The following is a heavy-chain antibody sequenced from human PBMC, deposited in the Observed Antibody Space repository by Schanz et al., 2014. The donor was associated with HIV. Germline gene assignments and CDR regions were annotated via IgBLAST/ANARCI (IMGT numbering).Heavy chain of an antibody. J-gene: IGHJ6*02. CDR2: INHSGNT. CDR1: GFTFMRHT. V-gene: IGHV4-34*01. CDR3: GRGTRYERDYVGPRSDGMDV. D-gene: IGHD4-17*01. Sequence: VQLVESGGGLVKPGGSLRLSCAASGFTFMRHTMNWVRQAPGKGLEWIGEINHSGNTYKKPSLKSRVTISVDTSKNQFSLNLPSVTAADTAVYFCGRGTRYERDYVGPRSDGMDVGGQGTTVIVSS.